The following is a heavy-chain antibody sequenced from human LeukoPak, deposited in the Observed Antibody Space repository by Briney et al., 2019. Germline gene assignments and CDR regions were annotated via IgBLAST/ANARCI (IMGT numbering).Heavy chain of an antibody. V-gene: IGHV4-39*07. CDR3: ARVVTDCSGGSCYSAAYYYYYYMDV. D-gene: IGHD2-15*01. J-gene: IGHJ6*03. CDR1: GGSISSSSYY. CDR2: IYYSGST. Sequence: SETLSLTCTVSGGSISSSSYYWGWIRQPPGKGLEWIGSIYYSGSTYDNPSLKSRVTISVDTSKNQFSLKLSSVTAADTAVYYCARVVTDCSGGSCYSAAYYYYYYMDVWGKGTTVTVSS.